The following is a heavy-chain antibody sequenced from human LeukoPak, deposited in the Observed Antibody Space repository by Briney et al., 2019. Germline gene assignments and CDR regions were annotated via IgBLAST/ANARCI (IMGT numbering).Heavy chain of an antibody. J-gene: IGHJ6*02. Sequence: GGSLRLSCVASGFTFSTSGLQWVRQAPGKGLEWVAVISYDGSNKYYADSVKGRFTISRDNSKNTLYLQMNSLRAEDTAVYYCAKDGGRYCSGGSCYIGYYYYYGMDVWGQGTTVTVSS. V-gene: IGHV3-30*18. CDR2: ISYDGSNK. CDR1: GFTFSTSG. CDR3: AKDGGRYCSGGSCYIGYYYYYGMDV. D-gene: IGHD2-15*01.